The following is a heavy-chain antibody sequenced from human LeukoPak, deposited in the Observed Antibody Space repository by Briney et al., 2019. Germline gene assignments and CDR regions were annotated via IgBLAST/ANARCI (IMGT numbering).Heavy chain of an antibody. V-gene: IGHV1-69*13. CDR3: ARDRSSNFDY. CDR2: IFPIFGTA. J-gene: IGHJ4*02. CDR1: VGTFSSDA. D-gene: IGHD6-6*01. Sequence: ASVKVSCMASVGTFSSDAISCVRQAPGEGVWWMGGIFPIFGTANYAQKFQGRVTITADESTSTAYMELSSLRSEETAVYYCARDRSSNFDYWGQGTLVTVSS.